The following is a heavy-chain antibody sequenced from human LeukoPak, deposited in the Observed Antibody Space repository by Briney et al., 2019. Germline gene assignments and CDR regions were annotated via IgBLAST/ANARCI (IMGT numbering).Heavy chain of an antibody. CDR1: GFKFDEYG. CDR2: INWNGRST. J-gene: IGHJ3*02. Sequence: PGGSLRLSCAASGFKFDEYGMSWVRQAPGKGLEWVSGINWNGRSTDYADSVKGRFTISRDNAKNSLYLQMNSLRAEDTAVYYCARELYDAFDIWGQGTMVTVSS. V-gene: IGHV3-20*04. CDR3: ARELYDAFDI.